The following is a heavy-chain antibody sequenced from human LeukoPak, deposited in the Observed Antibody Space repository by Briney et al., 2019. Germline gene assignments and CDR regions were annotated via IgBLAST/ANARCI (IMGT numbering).Heavy chain of an antibody. Sequence: GESLKISCKGSGYSFTTSWIGWVRQMPGKGLEWMGIIYPDDSDTRYSPSFQGQVTISADKSISTAYLQWSSLKASDTAMYYCARDYNDYVGAMDVWGQGTTVTVSS. CDR3: ARDYNDYVGAMDV. CDR2: IYPDDSDT. CDR1: GYSFTTSW. V-gene: IGHV5-51*01. D-gene: IGHD4-11*01. J-gene: IGHJ6*02.